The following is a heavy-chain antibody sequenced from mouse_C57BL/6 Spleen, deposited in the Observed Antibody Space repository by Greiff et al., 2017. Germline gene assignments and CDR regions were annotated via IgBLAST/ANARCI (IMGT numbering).Heavy chain of an antibody. J-gene: IGHJ3*01. D-gene: IGHD4-1*01. CDR2: IDPSDSYT. CDR3: ARSLTGNWLAY. CDR1: GYTFTSYW. Sequence: QVQLQQPGAELVKPGASVKLSCKASGYTFTSYWMQWVKQRPGQGLEWIGEIDPSDSYTNYNQKFKGKATLTVDTSSSTAYMQLSSLTSEDSAVYYCARSLTGNWLAYWGQGTLVTVSA. V-gene: IGHV1-50*01.